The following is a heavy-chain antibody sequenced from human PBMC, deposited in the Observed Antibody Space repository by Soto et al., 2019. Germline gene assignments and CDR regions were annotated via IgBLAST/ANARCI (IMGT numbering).Heavy chain of an antibody. CDR3: ARGRAAAMYSTYYYYMDV. V-gene: IGHV1-2*04. CDR1: GYTFTGYY. Sequence: ASVKVSCKASGYTFTGYYMHWVRQAPGQGLEWMGWINPNSGGTNYAQKFQGWVTMTRDTSISTAYMELSRLRSDDTAVYYCARGRAAAMYSTYYYYMDVWGKGTTVTVSS. D-gene: IGHD2-2*01. CDR2: INPNSGGT. J-gene: IGHJ6*03.